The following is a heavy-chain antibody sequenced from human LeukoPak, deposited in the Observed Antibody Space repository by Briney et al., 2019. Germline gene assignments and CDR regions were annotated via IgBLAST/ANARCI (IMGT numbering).Heavy chain of an antibody. CDR1: GFTFSSYS. V-gene: IGHV3-21*01. J-gene: IGHJ4*02. CDR3: ASPDCSSTSCYAGRENY. D-gene: IGHD2-2*01. CDR2: ISSSSSYI. Sequence: GGSLRLSCAASGFTFSSYSMNWVRQAPGKGLEWVSSISSSSSYIYYADSMKGRFTISRDNAKNSLYLQMNSLRAEDTAVYYCASPDCSSTSCYAGRENYWGQGTLVTVSS.